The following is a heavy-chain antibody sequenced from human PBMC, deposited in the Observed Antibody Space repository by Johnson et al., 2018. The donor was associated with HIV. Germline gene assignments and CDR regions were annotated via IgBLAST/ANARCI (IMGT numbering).Heavy chain of an antibody. Sequence: VQLVEPGGGVFQPGRSLRLSCAASGFIFISYGMHWVRQAPGKGLEWVAVIWYDGSNKFYADSVKGRFTISRDNSKNTVYLQMNSLRVEDTAVYYCAKFVGAGSYDAFDIWGQGTMVTVSS. V-gene: IGHV3-33*06. D-gene: IGHD1-26*01. CDR3: AKFVGAGSYDAFDI. CDR2: IWYDGSNK. J-gene: IGHJ3*02. CDR1: GFIFISYG.